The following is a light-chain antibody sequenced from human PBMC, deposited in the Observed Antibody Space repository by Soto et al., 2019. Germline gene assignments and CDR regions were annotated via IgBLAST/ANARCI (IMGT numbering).Light chain of an antibody. J-gene: IGKJ1*01. V-gene: IGKV1-5*03. CDR2: KAS. CDR3: QRYNSYRRT. CDR1: QSISSW. Sequence: DIQMTQSPSTLSASVGDRVTITCRASQSISSWLAWYQQKPGKAPKLLIYKASSLESGVPSRLSGSGSGTECTLTLSSLQPDDFATYYCQRYNSYRRTFGQGTKGEIK.